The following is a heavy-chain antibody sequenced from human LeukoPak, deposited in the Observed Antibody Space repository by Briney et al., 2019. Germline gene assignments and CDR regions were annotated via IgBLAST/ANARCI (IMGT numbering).Heavy chain of an antibody. CDR1: GGSISSYY. V-gene: IGHV4-4*07. Sequence: SETLSLTCTVSGGSISSYYWSWIRQPAGKGLEWIGRIYSTGSTNYNPSLKSRVTMSVDTSKNQFSLRLRSVTAADTAVYYCARLAVRRFPDYWGQGTLVTVSS. D-gene: IGHD3-16*02. CDR2: IYSTGST. CDR3: ARLAVRRFPDY. J-gene: IGHJ4*02.